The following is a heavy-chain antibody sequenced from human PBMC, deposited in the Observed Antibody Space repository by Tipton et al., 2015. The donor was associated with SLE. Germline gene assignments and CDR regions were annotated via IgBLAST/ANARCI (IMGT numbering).Heavy chain of an antibody. D-gene: IGHD2-21*02. CDR1: GFTVSSNY. CDR2: IYSGGRT. J-gene: IGHJ4*02. V-gene: IGHV3-53*01. Sequence: SLRLSCAASGFTVSSNYMSWVRQAPGKGLEWVSVIYSGGRTYYADSVKGRFTISRDNSKNTVYLKMHSLRAEDTAVYYCARQAVTSSFDYWGQGTLVTVSS. CDR3: ARQAVTSSFDY.